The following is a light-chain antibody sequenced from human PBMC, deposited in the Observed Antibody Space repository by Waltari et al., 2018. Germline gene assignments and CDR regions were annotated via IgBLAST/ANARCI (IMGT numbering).Light chain of an antibody. J-gene: IGLJ1*01. CDR2: EVS. CDR3: CSYAGSYTFI. V-gene: IGLV2-11*01. CDR1: SSDFGGYNY. Sequence: QAALTQPRSVSGSPGQSVTISCTGTSSDFGGYNYVSWYQQHPGTAPKLMIYEVSKRPSEVSDLFSGSKSGNTASLTISGLQAEDEADYYCCSYAGSYTFIFGAGTRLTVL.